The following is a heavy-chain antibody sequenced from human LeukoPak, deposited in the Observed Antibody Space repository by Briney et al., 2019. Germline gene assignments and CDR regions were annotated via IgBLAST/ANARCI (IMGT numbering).Heavy chain of an antibody. CDR1: GYSISSGYY. CDR2: IYHSGST. V-gene: IGHV4-38-2*02. J-gene: IGHJ5*02. CDR3: ARDSGSYYGSWFDP. D-gene: IGHD1-26*01. Sequence: PSETLSLTCTVSGYSISSGYYWGWIRQPPGKGLEWIGSIYHSGSTYYNPSLKSRVTISVDTSKNQFSLKLSSVTAADTAVYYCARDSGSYYGSWFDPWGQGTLVTVSS.